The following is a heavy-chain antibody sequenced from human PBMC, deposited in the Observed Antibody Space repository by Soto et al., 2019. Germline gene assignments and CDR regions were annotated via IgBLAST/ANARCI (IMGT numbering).Heavy chain of an antibody. CDR1: GFTFTRYS. J-gene: IGHJ3*02. CDR2: IIPGSSHI. D-gene: IGHD1-26*01. V-gene: IGHV3-48*01. CDR3: ALETVGADSVHFLDS. Sequence: VGSLTLSRAASGFTFTRYSMNYFRQAPGKGLEWVSYIIPGSSHIFYSDSVKGRFTISRDNDKPSLSLPMNTLRAEDTALYYCALETVGADSVHFLDSWGQGTMVTVSS.